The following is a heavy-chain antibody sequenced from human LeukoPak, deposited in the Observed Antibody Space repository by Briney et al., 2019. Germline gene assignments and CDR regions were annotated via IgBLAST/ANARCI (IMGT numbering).Heavy chain of an antibody. D-gene: IGHD3-10*01. CDR3: ATVAGYGENY. CDR2: ISSSGSTI. V-gene: IGHV3-48*03. CDR1: GFTFSSYE. Sequence: PGGSLRLSCAASGFTFSSYEMNWVRQAPGKGLEWVSYISSSGSTIYYADSVKGRFTISRDNAKNSLYLQMNSLRAEDAAVYYCATVAGYGENYWGQGTLVTVSS. J-gene: IGHJ4*02.